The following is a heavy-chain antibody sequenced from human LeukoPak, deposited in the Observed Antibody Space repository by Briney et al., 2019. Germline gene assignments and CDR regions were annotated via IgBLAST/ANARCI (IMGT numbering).Heavy chain of an antibody. CDR3: ARRGGGYKLLYRGYFDY. V-gene: IGHV3-23*01. D-gene: IGHD2-2*02. J-gene: IGHJ4*02. Sequence: PGGSLRLSCAASGFTFSSYAMSWVRQAPGKGLEWVSAISGSGGSTYYADSVKGRFTISRDNSKNTLYLQMNSLRAEDTAVYYCARRGGGYKLLYRGYFDYWGQGTLVTVSS. CDR1: GFTFSSYA. CDR2: ISGSGGST.